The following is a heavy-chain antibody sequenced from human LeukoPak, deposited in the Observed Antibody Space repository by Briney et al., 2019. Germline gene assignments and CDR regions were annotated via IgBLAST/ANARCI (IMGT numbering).Heavy chain of an antibody. V-gene: IGHV3-33*01. Sequence: PGGSLRLSCAASGFTFSSYGMHWVRQAPGKGLEWVAVIWYDGSNKYYADSVKGRFTISRDNSKNTLYLQMNSLRAEDTAVYYCARSPLWFGELLSTDYWGQGTLVTVSP. J-gene: IGHJ4*02. CDR3: ARSPLWFGELLSTDY. CDR2: IWYDGSNK. CDR1: GFTFSSYG. D-gene: IGHD3-10*01.